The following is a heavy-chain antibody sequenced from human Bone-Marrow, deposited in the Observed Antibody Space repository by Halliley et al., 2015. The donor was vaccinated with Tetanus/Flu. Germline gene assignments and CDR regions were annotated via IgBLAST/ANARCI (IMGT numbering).Heavy chain of an antibody. CDR3: ARYDSLRFGMDV. V-gene: IGHV4-4*06. J-gene: IGHJ6*02. Sequence: LEGIGENFHIGGTNSNPAHKTRVNISVDSSRNQFSLRLSSGTAADTAIYYCARYDSLRFGMDVWGQGTTVTVSS. D-gene: IGHD3-16*01. CDR2: NFHIGGT.